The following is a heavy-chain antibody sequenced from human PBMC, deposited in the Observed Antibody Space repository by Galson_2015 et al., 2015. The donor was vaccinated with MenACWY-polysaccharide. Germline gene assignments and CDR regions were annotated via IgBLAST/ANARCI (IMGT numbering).Heavy chain of an antibody. Sequence: SLRLSCAASGFSFSTYWMHWVRHAPGKGLVWVSRINADGSATGYADSVRGRFTISRDNAKNTLFLEMNSLRAEDTAVYYCTKAGAKYCSGSSCYFKWFDPWGQGTLVTVSS. V-gene: IGHV3-74*01. D-gene: IGHD2-15*01. CDR1: GFSFSTYW. J-gene: IGHJ5*02. CDR2: INADGSAT. CDR3: TKAGAKYCSGSSCYFKWFDP.